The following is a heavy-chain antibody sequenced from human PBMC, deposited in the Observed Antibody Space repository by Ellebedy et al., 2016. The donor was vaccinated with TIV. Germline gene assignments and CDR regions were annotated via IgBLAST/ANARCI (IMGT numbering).Heavy chain of an antibody. CDR3: ARDAGGSGTLRFDY. Sequence: SETLSLXCAVSGGSISSGGYSWSWIRQPPGKGLEWIGYIYHSGSTYYNPSLKSRVTISVDRSKNQFSLKLSSVTAADTAVYYCARDAGGSGTLRFDYWGQGTLVTVSS. CDR2: IYHSGST. D-gene: IGHD3-10*01. J-gene: IGHJ4*02. CDR1: GGSISSGGYS. V-gene: IGHV4-30-2*01.